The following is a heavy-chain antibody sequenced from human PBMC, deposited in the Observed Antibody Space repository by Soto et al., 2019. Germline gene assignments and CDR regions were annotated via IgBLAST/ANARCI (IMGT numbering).Heavy chain of an antibody. CDR2: IKFDGSQS. CDR1: GFTLSRFW. J-gene: IGHJ6*02. Sequence: GGSLRLSCAASGFTLSRFWMNWVRQAPGKGLEWVANIKFDGSQSSYLDSVKGRFTISRDNAGNSLHLQMDSLRAEDTAVYYCAREISYVSGGHLYYGMDVLGQGTAVTV. D-gene: IGHD3-16*01. CDR3: AREISYVSGGHLYYGMDV. V-gene: IGHV3-7*01.